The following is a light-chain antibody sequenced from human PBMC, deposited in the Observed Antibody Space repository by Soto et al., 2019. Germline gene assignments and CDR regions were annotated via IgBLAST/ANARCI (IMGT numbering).Light chain of an antibody. Sequence: DIQVTQSPSTLSAPVEHRVTITCRASQSISTRLAWWQQKPGKAPKLLIYKASSLQAEFTSRFSGSGSGTEFTLTISSLQPDDFATYYCQQYDTYPWTLGQGTRVEI. CDR2: KAS. V-gene: IGKV1-5*03. CDR3: QQYDTYPWT. CDR1: QSISTR. J-gene: IGKJ1*01.